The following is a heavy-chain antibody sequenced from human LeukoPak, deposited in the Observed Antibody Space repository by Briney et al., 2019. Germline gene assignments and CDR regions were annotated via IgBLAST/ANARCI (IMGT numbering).Heavy chain of an antibody. V-gene: IGHV1-69*06. J-gene: IGHJ4*02. D-gene: IGHD3-22*01. CDR2: IIPTFGTA. Sequence: SVKVSCKASGGTFSSYAISWVRQAPGQGLEWMGGIIPTFGTANYAQKFQGRVTITADKSTSTAYMELSSLRSEDTAVYYCARVVDYYDSSGYYRWFDYWGQGTLVTVSS. CDR1: GGTFSSYA. CDR3: ARVVDYYDSSGYYRWFDY.